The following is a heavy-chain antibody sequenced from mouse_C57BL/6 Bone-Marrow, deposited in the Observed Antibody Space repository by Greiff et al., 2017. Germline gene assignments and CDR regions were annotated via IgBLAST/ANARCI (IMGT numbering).Heavy chain of an antibody. CDR2: IWRGGST. V-gene: IGHV2-5*01. CDR3: AKRRYYDGSSYYAMDY. J-gene: IGHJ4*01. D-gene: IGHD1-1*01. CDR1: GFSLTSYG. Sequence: QVQLKQSGPGLVQPSQSLSITCTVSGFSLTSYGVHWVRQSPGKGLEWLGGIWRGGSTDYNAAFMSRLSITKDNSKSQVFFKMNSLQADDTAIYYCAKRRYYDGSSYYAMDYWGQGTSVTVSS.